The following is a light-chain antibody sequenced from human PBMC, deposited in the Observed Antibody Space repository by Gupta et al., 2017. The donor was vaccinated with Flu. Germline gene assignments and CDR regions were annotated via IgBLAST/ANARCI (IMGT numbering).Light chain of an antibody. CDR1: QSIGSY. J-gene: IGKJ1*01. CDR2: DAS. CDR3: QQSANVPPT. V-gene: IGKV1-39*01. Sequence: DIQMTQSPSSLSASVGDRVTITCRTSQSIGSYLNLYQQKPGKAPKFLIYDASTLQRGIPSRFSGSGSVTDFTLTISSLQPEDFATYYCQQSANVPPTFGQETKVAV.